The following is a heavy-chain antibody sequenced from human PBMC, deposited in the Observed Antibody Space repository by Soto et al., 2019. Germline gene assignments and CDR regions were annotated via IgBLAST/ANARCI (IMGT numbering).Heavy chain of an antibody. J-gene: IGHJ4*02. D-gene: IGHD2-15*01. CDR3: ARVVVVVAATSGKTLLLAY. Sequence: QVQLQQWGAGLLKPSETLSLTCAVYGGSFSGYYWSWIRQPPGKGLEWIGEINHSGSTNYNPSLKRRVTISVDTSKNQFSLKLSSVTAADTAVYYCARVVVVVAATSGKTLLLAYWGQGTLFTVSS. V-gene: IGHV4-34*01. CDR1: GGSFSGYY. CDR2: INHSGST.